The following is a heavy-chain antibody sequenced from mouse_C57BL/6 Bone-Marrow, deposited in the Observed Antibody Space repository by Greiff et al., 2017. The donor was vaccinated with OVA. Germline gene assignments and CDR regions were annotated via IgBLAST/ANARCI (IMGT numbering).Heavy chain of an antibody. D-gene: IGHD1-1*01. V-gene: IGHV1-81*01. J-gene: IGHJ2*01. CDR2: IYPRSGNT. CDR1: GYTFTSYG. CDR3: ARPLITTAVARLDY. Sequence: VQLQQSGAELARPGASVKLSCKASGYTFTSYGISWVKQRTGQGLEWIGEIYPRSGNTYYNEKFKGKATLTADKSSSTAYMELRSLTSEDSAVYVCARPLITTAVARLDYWGQGTTLTVSS.